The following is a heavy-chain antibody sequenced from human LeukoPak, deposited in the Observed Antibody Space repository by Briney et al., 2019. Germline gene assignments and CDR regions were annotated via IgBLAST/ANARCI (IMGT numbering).Heavy chain of an antibody. CDR2: IYYSGST. J-gene: IGHJ6*03. CDR1: GCSISSYY. CDR3: ARAPDYYMDV. V-gene: IGHV4-59*01. Sequence: SETLSLTCTVSGCSISSYYWSWIRQPPGKGLEWIGYIYYSGSTNYNPSLKSRVTISVDTSKNQFSLKLSSVTAADTAVYYCARAPDYYMDVWGKGTTVTVSS.